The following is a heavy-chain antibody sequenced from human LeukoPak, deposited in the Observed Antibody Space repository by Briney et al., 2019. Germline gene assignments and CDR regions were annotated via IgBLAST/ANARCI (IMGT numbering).Heavy chain of an antibody. Sequence: ASVKVSCKASGYTFSGHWIHWVRQAPGQGLEWMGIINPSGGSTRYSQKFQGRVTMTRDMSTSTVYMELSSLRSEDTAVYYCGRALLGGSDIYTPFSYWGQGTLVTVSS. CDR1: GYTFSGHW. D-gene: IGHD3-10*01. CDR2: INPSGGST. CDR3: GRALLGGSDIYTPFSY. J-gene: IGHJ4*02. V-gene: IGHV1-46*01.